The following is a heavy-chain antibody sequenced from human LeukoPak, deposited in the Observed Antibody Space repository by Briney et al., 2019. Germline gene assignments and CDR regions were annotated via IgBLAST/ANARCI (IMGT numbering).Heavy chain of an antibody. CDR2: IIPIFGTA. J-gene: IGHJ5*02. Sequence: GASVKVSCKASGGTFSSYAISWVRQAPGQGLEWMGGIIPIFGTANYAQKFQGRVTITTDESTSTAYMELSSLRSEDTAVYYCARGSVAVAGNWFDPWGPGTLVTVSS. CDR1: GGTFSSYA. D-gene: IGHD6-19*01. CDR3: ARGSVAVAGNWFDP. V-gene: IGHV1-69*05.